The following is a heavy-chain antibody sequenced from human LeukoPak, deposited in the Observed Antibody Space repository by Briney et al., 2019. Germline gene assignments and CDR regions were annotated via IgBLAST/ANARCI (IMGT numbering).Heavy chain of an antibody. D-gene: IGHD2-21*02. CDR2: IFHTGTA. CDR1: GVSISSYY. J-gene: IGHJ4*02. V-gene: IGHV4-59*12. CDR3: AKVFCGGDCHVDF. Sequence: SETLSLTCTVSGVSISSYYWSWIRQPPGKGLEWVGEIFHTGTANYNPSLMSRLTISVDTSKNQFSLRLNSVTAADTAVYYCAKVFCGGDCHVDFWGRGTLVTVSS.